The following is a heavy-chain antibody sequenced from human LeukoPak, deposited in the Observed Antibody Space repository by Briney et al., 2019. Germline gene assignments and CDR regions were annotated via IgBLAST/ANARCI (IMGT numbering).Heavy chain of an antibody. J-gene: IGHJ3*02. V-gene: IGHV1-69*01. D-gene: IGHD1-26*01. CDR1: GGTFSSYA. CDR2: IIPIFGTA. Sequence: SVKVSCKASGGTFSSYAISWVRQAPGQGLEWMGGIIPIFGTANYAQKFQGRVTITADESTSTAYMELSSLRSEDTAVYYCARGHPFSEDAFDIWGQGTMVTVSS. CDR3: ARGHPFSEDAFDI.